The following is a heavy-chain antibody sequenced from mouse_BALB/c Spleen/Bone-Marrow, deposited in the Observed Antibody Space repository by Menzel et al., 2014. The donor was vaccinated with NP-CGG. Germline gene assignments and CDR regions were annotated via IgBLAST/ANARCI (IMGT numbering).Heavy chain of an antibody. CDR2: FYPGSGSI. Sequence: VKLQESGAGLVKPGASVKLSCKASGYTFTEYIIHWVKRRSGQGLEWIGWFYPGSGSIKYNEKFKDKATLTADKSSSTVYMELSRLTSEDSAVYFCARHEERGLLWSYYYAMDYWGQGTSVTASS. CDR1: GYTFTEYI. D-gene: IGHD2-1*01. CDR3: ARHEERGLLWSYYYAMDY. V-gene: IGHV1-62-2*01. J-gene: IGHJ4*01.